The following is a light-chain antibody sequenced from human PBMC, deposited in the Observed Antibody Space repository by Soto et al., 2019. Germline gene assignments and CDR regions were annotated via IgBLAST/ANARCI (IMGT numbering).Light chain of an antibody. CDR2: DAS. J-gene: IGKJ1*01. Sequence: NPLYQSPATVSASVRDKVTITCRASQTISGCLAWYQQRPGKAPNLLIFDASTLESGVPSRFSGSGSGTTFTLTISSLQSDDFATYYCLQYNGYYRTFGQGSKV. V-gene: IGKV1-5*01. CDR1: QTISGC. CDR3: LQYNGYYRT.